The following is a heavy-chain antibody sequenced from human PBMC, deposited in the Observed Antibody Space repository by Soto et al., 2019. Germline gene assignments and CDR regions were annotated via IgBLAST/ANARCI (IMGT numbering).Heavy chain of an antibody. Sequence: GGSLRLSCAASGFTFSSYAMSWVRQAPGKGLEWVSAISGGGGSTYYADSVKGRFTISRDNSKNTLYLQMNSLRAEDTAVYYCAKAVDCSGGSCYARWFDAWGQGTRVTVSS. J-gene: IGHJ5*02. CDR3: AKAVDCSGGSCYARWFDA. V-gene: IGHV3-23*01. CDR1: GFTFSSYA. CDR2: ISGGGGST. D-gene: IGHD2-15*01.